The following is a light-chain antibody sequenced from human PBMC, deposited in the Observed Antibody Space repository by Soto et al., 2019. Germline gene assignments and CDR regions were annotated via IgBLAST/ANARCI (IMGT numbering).Light chain of an antibody. V-gene: IGKV3-20*01. CDR1: QSVTSDY. CDR3: QQYGSSPPLT. Sequence: EVTVTQSPGNLSLSPGERATLSCRASQSVTSDYLAWYQQKPGQAPRLLIYDASNRATGIPARFSGSGSGTNFTLTISRLEPEDFAVYYCQQYGSSPPLTFGPGTKVDIK. CDR2: DAS. J-gene: IGKJ3*01.